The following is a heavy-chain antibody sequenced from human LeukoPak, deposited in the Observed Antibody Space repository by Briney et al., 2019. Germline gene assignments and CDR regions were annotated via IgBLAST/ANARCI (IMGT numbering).Heavy chain of an antibody. CDR1: GFPFSTYA. CDR2: IRGSDGST. D-gene: IGHD4-17*01. CDR3: AKDVYGDYGGLDY. J-gene: IGHJ4*02. Sequence: GGSRRLSCAASGFPFSTYAMSWVRQAPGKGLEWVSSIRGSDGSTYYADSVKGRFAISRDNSKNTLYLQMNSLRAEDTAVYYCAKDVYGDYGGLDYWGQGTLVTVSS. V-gene: IGHV3-23*01.